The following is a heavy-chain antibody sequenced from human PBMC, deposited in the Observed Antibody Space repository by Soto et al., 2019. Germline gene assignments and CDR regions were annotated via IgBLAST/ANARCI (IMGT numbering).Heavy chain of an antibody. D-gene: IGHD1-26*01. Sequence: PSQTLSLTCAISGDSVSSNSAAWNWIRQSPSRGLEWLGRAYYRSKLYNDYEVSVKSRITINPDTSKNQFALQLNSVTPDDRAAYYCARDKEGGSYWGAWFDPWGQGTLVTVSS. J-gene: IGHJ5*02. V-gene: IGHV6-1*01. CDR1: GDSVSSNSAA. CDR2: AYYRSKLYN. CDR3: ARDKEGGSYWGAWFDP.